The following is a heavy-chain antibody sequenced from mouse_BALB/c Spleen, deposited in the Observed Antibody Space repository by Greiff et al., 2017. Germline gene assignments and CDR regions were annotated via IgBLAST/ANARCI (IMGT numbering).Heavy chain of an antibody. Sequence: VQLQQSGAELARPGASVKLSCKASGYTFTSYWMQWVKQRPGQGLEWIGAIYPGDGDTRYTQKFKGKATLTADKSSSTAYMQLSSLASEDSAVYYCARRVYGSTPYWYFDVWGAGTTVTVSS. D-gene: IGHD1-1*01. CDR1: GYTFTSYW. CDR2: IYPGDGDT. V-gene: IGHV1-87*01. CDR3: ARRVYGSTPYWYFDV. J-gene: IGHJ1*01.